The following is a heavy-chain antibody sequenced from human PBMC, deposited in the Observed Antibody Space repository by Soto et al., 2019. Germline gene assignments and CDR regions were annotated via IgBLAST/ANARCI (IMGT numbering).Heavy chain of an antibody. CDR3: ARSEEDSDYYYYSMDV. D-gene: IGHD2-15*01. CDR2: TYYRSRWYS. J-gene: IGHJ6*02. V-gene: IGHV6-1*01. CDR1: GYTVSSNSVA. Sequence: TLSLTCVVSGYTVSSNSVAWNWVMQSPSRGLEWLGRTYYRSRWYSDYAVSVRSRIDINADTSKNQVSLQLNSVTPEDTAVYYCARSEEDSDYYYYSMDVWGQGTTVTVYS.